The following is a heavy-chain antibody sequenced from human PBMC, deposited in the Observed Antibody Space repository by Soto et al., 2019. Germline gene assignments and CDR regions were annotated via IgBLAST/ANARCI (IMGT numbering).Heavy chain of an antibody. CDR3: ARELERVFDY. D-gene: IGHD1-1*01. CDR2: IAYDGRNK. Sequence: QVQLVEAGGGVVQPGRSLRLSCAASGFTFSSYAMHWVRQAPGKGLEWVAVIAYDGRNKYYADSVKSRFTISRDNSKNTLYLQMNSLRIEDTAVYYCARELERVFDYWGQGTLVTVSS. CDR1: GFTFSSYA. J-gene: IGHJ4*02. V-gene: IGHV3-30*04.